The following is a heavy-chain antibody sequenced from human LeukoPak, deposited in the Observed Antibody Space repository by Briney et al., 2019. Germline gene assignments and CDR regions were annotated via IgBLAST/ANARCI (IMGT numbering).Heavy chain of an antibody. J-gene: IGHJ4*02. CDR2: IIPILGIA. CDR3: ATKGVGATQFLSPDY. Sequence: SVEVSCKASGGTFSSYAISWVRQAPGQGLEWMGRIIPILGIANYAQKFQGRVTITADKSTSTAYMELSSLRSEDTAVYYCATKGVGATQFLSPDYWGQGTLVTVSS. V-gene: IGHV1-69*04. CDR1: GGTFSSYA. D-gene: IGHD1-26*01.